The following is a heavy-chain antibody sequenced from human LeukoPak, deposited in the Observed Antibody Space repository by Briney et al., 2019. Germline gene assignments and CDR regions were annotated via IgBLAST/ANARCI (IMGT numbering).Heavy chain of an antibody. D-gene: IGHD6-13*01. CDR1: GYTFTGYY. V-gene: IGHV1-2*02. J-gene: IGHJ4*02. CDR3: ARVRVAWVAAAGNDY. Sequence: ASVKVSCKASGYTFTGYYMHWVRQAPGQGLEWMGWINPNSGGTNYAQKFQGRVTMTRDTSISKAYMALSRLRSDETAVYYCARVRVAWVAAAGNDYWGQRTLVTVPS. CDR2: INPNSGGT.